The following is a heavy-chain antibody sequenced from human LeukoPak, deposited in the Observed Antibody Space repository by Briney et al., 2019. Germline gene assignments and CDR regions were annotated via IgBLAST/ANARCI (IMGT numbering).Heavy chain of an antibody. V-gene: IGHV4-59*01. J-gene: IGHJ4*02. CDR3: ARTDDILSPDY. D-gene: IGHD3-9*01. Sequence: SETLSLTCTVSGGSISSYYWSWIRQPPGKGLEWIGYIYYSGSTSYNPSLKSRVTISVDTSKNQFSLRLSSVTAADTAVYYCARTDDILSPDYWGQGALVTVSS. CDR1: GGSISSYY. CDR2: IYYSGST.